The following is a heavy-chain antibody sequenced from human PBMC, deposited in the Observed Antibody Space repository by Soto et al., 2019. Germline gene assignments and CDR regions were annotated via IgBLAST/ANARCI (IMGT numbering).Heavy chain of an antibody. Sequence: SVKVSCKASGGNFTNYAISWVRQAPGQGLEWMGGIIPIFGKTNYTQRFQGRVTITADESTNTAYMELSSLRSEDTAIYYCARGGSGYTWFNEFWGQGTLVTVSS. CDR2: IIPIFGKT. D-gene: IGHD3-22*01. V-gene: IGHV1-69*13. J-gene: IGHJ4*02. CDR1: GGNFTNYA. CDR3: ARGGSGYTWFNEF.